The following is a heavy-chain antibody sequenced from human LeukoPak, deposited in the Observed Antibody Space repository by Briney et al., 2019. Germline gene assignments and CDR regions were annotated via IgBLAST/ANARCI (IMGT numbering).Heavy chain of an antibody. CDR1: GYTFTSYA. V-gene: IGHV1-3*01. Sequence: ASVKVSCKASGYTFTSYAMHWVRQAPGQRLEWMGWITAGDGNTKYSQKLQGRVTITRDTSASTAYMELSSVTSEDTAVYCCAGGAAGATGPYGMDVWGKGTPVTVSP. D-gene: IGHD1-1*01. J-gene: IGHJ6*04. CDR2: ITAGDGNT. CDR3: AGGAAGATGPYGMDV.